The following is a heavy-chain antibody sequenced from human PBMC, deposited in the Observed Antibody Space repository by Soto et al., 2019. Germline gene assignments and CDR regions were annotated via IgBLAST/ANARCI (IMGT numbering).Heavy chain of an antibody. CDR2: ISYDGSNK. J-gene: IGHJ6*03. D-gene: IGHD5-12*01. Sequence: PGGSLRLSCAASGFTFSSYGMHWVCQAPGKGLEWVAVISYDGSNKYYADSVKGRFTISRDNSKNTLYLQMNSLRAEDTAVYYCAKVATTDYYYYYMDVWGKGTTVTVSS. CDR1: GFTFSSYG. CDR3: AKVATTDYYYYYMDV. V-gene: IGHV3-30*18.